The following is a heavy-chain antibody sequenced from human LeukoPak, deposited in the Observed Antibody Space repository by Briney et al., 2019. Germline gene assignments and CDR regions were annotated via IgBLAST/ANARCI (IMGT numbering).Heavy chain of an antibody. V-gene: IGHV6-1*01. CDR2: TYYRSKWYT. CDR3: ARDHMGDIVLDY. Sequence: SQTLSLTFAFSGDSVSSNSAAWNWIRQSPSRGLEWLGRTYYRSKWYTNYAVSVRSRITINPDTSKNQFSLQLNSVTPEDTAVYYCARDHMGDIVLDYWGQGTLVTVSS. CDR1: GDSVSSNSAA. D-gene: IGHD5-12*01. J-gene: IGHJ4*02.